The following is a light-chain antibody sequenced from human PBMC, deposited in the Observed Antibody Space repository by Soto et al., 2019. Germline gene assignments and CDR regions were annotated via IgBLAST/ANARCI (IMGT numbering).Light chain of an antibody. CDR3: QQYNNWPIT. Sequence: EIVMTQSPDTLSVSPGEGATLSCRVSQSVSSNLAWYQQKPGQAPRLLIYGASTRATGIPARFSGSGSGTEFTLTISSLQSEDFAVYYGQQYNNWPITFGQGTRLEI. CDR1: QSVSSN. J-gene: IGKJ5*01. V-gene: IGKV3-15*01. CDR2: GAS.